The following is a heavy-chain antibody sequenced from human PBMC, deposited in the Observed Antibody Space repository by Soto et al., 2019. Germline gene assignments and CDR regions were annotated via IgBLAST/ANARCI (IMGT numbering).Heavy chain of an antibody. CDR3: TRTGTGSAGDY. V-gene: IGHV3-49*03. D-gene: IGHD6-13*01. Sequence: GGSLRLSCRASGFTFGDYAMSWLRQAPGKGLEWVGFIRSKAYGGTTEYAASVKGRFTISSDDSKSIDYLQMNSLKNAEKYVYYGTRTGTGSAGDYWGTGTLVTVSS. CDR1: GFTFGDYA. CDR2: IRSKAYGGTT. J-gene: IGHJ4*01.